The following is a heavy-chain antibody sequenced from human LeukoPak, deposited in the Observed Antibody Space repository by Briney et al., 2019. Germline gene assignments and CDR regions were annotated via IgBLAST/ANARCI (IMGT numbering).Heavy chain of an antibody. CDR2: IYYSGST. J-gene: IGHJ4*02. Sequence: AETLSLTCTVSGGSISSYYWSWIRQPPGRGLEWIGYIYYSGSTNYNPSLKSRVTISVDTSKNQFSLKLSYVTAADTAVYYCARGAHGFVDYFDYWGQGTLVTVSS. D-gene: IGHD2-2*03. V-gene: IGHV4-59*01. CDR1: GGSISSYY. CDR3: ARGAHGFVDYFDY.